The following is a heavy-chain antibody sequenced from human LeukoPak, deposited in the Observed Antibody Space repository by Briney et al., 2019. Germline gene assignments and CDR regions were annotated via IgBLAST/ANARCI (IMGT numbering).Heavy chain of an antibody. Sequence: GGSLRLSYAASGFTFSSYAMSWVRQAPGKGLEWVSAISGSGGSTYYADSVKGRFTISRDNSKNTLYLQMNSLRAEDTAVYYCAKSLRFLEWLSPGFDYWGQGTLVTVSS. CDR1: GFTFSSYA. D-gene: IGHD3-3*01. CDR3: AKSLRFLEWLSPGFDY. J-gene: IGHJ4*02. V-gene: IGHV3-23*01. CDR2: ISGSGGST.